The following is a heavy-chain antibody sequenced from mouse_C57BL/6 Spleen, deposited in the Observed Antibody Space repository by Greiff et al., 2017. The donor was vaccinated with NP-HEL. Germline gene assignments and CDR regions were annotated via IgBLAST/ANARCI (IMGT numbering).Heavy chain of an antibody. CDR2: ISSGSSTI. D-gene: IGHD1-1*01. J-gene: IGHJ1*03. V-gene: IGHV5-17*01. CDR1: GFTFSDYG. Sequence: EVQLVESGGGLVKPGGSLKLSCAASGFTFSDYGMHWVRQAPEKGLEWVAYISSGSSTIYYADTVKGRFTISRDNAKNTLFLQMTSLRSEDTAMYYWARTGFYYGSSSSYWYFDVWGTGTTVTVSS. CDR3: ARTGFYYGSSSSYWYFDV.